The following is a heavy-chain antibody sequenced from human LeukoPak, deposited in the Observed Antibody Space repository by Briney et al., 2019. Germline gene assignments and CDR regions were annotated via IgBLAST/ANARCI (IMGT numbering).Heavy chain of an antibody. Sequence: GGSLRLSCAASGFIFSSYWMSWVRQAPGKGLEWVANIKQDGSEKYYVDSVKGRFTISRDNAKNSLSLQMNSLRAEDTAVYYCVRGPLGYCSTTSCSFSHWGQGTLVTVSS. D-gene: IGHD2-2*01. V-gene: IGHV3-7*01. CDR2: IKQDGSEK. J-gene: IGHJ4*02. CDR1: GFIFSSYW. CDR3: VRGPLGYCSTTSCSFSH.